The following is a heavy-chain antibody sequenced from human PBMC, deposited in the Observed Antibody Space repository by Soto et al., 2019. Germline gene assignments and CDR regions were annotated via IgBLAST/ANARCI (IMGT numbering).Heavy chain of an antibody. CDR1: GYTFTSYG. D-gene: IGHD5-12*01. CDR3: AREDSGYDPYYYYYMDV. V-gene: IGHV1-18*01. J-gene: IGHJ6*03. Sequence: ASVKVSCKASGYTFTSYGISWVRQAPGQGLEWMGWISAYNGNTNYAQKLQGRVTMTTDTSTSTAYMELRSLRSDDTAAYYCAREDSGYDPYYYYYMDVWGKGTTLTVS. CDR2: ISAYNGNT.